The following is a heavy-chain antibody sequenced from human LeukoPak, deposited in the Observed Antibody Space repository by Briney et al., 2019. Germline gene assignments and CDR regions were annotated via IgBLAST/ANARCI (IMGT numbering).Heavy chain of an antibody. CDR3: ARWTHGSGAGFFIH. D-gene: IGHD3-10*01. Sequence: SVKVSCEASGGAFSNYAMNWVRQAPGQGLEWMGGIIPLLGTPSYAQKFQGRVTITADESTTTAYMELSSLRSEDTAVYYCARWTHGSGAGFFIHWGQGTLVTVSS. CDR2: IIPLLGTP. V-gene: IGHV1-69*13. CDR1: GGAFSNYA. J-gene: IGHJ1*01.